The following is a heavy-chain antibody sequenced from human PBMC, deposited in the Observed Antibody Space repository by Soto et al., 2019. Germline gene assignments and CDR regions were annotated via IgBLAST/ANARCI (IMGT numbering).Heavy chain of an antibody. V-gene: IGHV4-31*03. J-gene: IGHJ3*02. CDR3: ARARLRAVYAFDI. CDR1: GGSVSSGAYY. D-gene: IGHD5-12*01. CDR2: IYYSGST. Sequence: PSETLSLTCTVSGGSVSSGAYYWTWIRQRPGKGLEWIGYIYYSGSTYYSPSLKSRLSISLDTSKNQFSLRLSSVTAADTAMYNCARARLRAVYAFDIWGQGTMVTVSS.